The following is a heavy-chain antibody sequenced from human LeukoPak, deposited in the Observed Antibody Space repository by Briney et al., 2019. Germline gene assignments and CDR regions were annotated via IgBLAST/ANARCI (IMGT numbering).Heavy chain of an antibody. CDR1: GFTFNSYA. CDR2: ISSSSNVI. V-gene: IGHV3-48*04. Sequence: GESLRLSCAASGFTFNSYAFNWVRQAPGKGLEWVSYISSSSNVIYYTDSVKGRFTISRDNAKNSLYLQMNSLRAEDTALYYCARQIYYYDSSGTLGWFDPWGQGTLVTVSS. D-gene: IGHD3-22*01. CDR3: ARQIYYYDSSGTLGWFDP. J-gene: IGHJ5*02.